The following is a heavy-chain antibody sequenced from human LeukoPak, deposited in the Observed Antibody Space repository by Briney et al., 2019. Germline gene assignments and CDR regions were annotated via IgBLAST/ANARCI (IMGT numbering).Heavy chain of an antibody. V-gene: IGHV4-4*09. Sequence: PSETLSLTCTVSGGSISSYYWNWLRQPPGKGLEWIGYIYTSGSTNYTPSLKSRVTISVDTSKNQFSLKLSSVTAADTAVYYCARLAHSQVYNWFDPWGQGTLVTVSS. CDR2: IYTSGST. CDR1: GGSISSYY. CDR3: ARLAHSQVYNWFDP. J-gene: IGHJ5*02. D-gene: IGHD2-21*01.